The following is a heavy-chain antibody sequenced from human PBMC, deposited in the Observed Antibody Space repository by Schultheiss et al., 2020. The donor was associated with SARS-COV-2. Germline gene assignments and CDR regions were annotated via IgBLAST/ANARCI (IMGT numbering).Heavy chain of an antibody. D-gene: IGHD3-16*01. J-gene: IGHJ6*02. CDR2: IWYDGSNK. CDR3: ARGDRGGGDYGMDV. Sequence: GESLKISCAASGFTFSSYGMHWVRQAPGKGLEWVAVIWYDGSNKYYADSVKGRFTISRDNSKNTLYLQMNSLRAEDTAVYYCARGDRGGGDYGMDVWGQGTTVTVSS. CDR1: GFTFSSYG. V-gene: IGHV3-33*01.